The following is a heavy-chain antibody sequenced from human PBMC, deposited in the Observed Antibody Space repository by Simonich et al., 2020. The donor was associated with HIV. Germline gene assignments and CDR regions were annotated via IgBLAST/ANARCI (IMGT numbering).Heavy chain of an antibody. CDR2: ISAYNGNP. CDR1: GYIFTSYG. D-gene: IGHD2-15*01. J-gene: IGHJ6*03. CDR3: ARGSPQDPYYYYYYMDV. Sequence: QVQLVQSGAEVKKPGASVKVSCKASGYIFTSYGISWVRQAPGQGLEWMGWISAYNGNPNYAQKLQGRVTMTTDTSTSTAYMELRSLRSDDTAVYYCARGSPQDPYYYYYYMDVWGKGTTVTVSS. V-gene: IGHV1-18*01.